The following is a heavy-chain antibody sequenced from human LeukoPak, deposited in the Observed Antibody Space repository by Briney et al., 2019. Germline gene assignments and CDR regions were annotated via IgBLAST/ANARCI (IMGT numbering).Heavy chain of an antibody. J-gene: IGHJ5*02. D-gene: IGHD3-10*01. CDR1: GGSISSYY. V-gene: IGHV4-59*08. CDR3: ARLLWFGDLAPRFDP. Sequence: SGTLSLTCTVSGGSISSYYWSWIRQPPGKGLEWIGYIYYSGSTNYNPSLKSRVTISVDTSKNQFSLKLSSVTAADTAVYYCARLLWFGDLAPRFDPWGQGTLVTVSS. CDR2: IYYSGST.